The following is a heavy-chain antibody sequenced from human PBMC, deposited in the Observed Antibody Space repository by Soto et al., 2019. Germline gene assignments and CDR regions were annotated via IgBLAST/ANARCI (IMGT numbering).Heavy chain of an antibody. V-gene: IGHV3-30*18. J-gene: IGHJ6*02. CDR2: VSYDGIDE. Sequence: GGSLRLSCAASGFTFTSFGIHWVRQAPGKGLEWVAVVSYDGIDENYADPVKGRFTISRDNSKNTLYLQMNSLRAEDTAVYYCAKDLHPSYYDILTGYYRGYYYGMDVWGQGTTVTVSS. CDR3: AKDLHPSYYDILTGYYRGYYYGMDV. D-gene: IGHD3-9*01. CDR1: GFTFTSFG.